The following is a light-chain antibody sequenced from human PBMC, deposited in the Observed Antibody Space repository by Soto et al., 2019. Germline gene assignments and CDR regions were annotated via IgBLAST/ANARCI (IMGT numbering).Light chain of an antibody. J-gene: IGLJ1*01. Sequence: HSALTEPACVSVSPGQSITRSCTGTSSDVGAYKYVSWYQQHPGKAPKVMIYEVSNRPSGVSNRFSGSKSGNTASLTISGLQAEDEADYFCSSYSSSSTLFVFGTGTKVTVL. CDR3: SSYSSSSTLFV. CDR2: EVS. CDR1: SSDVGAYKY. V-gene: IGLV2-14*01.